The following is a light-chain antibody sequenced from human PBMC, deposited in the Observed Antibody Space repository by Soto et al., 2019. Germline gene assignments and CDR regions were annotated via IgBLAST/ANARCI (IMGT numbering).Light chain of an antibody. CDR2: DVT. CDR3: SSYTSSSTPYV. Sequence: QSALTQPASVSGSPGQSITISCTGTSSDVGSYNLVSWYQQHPVKAPKLMIYDVTNRPSGVSDRFSGSKSGNTASLTISGLQAEDEADYYCSSYTSSSTPYVLGTGTKVTVL. CDR1: SSDVGSYNL. J-gene: IGLJ1*01. V-gene: IGLV2-14*02.